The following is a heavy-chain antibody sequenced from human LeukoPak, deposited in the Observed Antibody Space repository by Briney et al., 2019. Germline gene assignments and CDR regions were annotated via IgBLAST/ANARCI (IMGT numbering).Heavy chain of an antibody. J-gene: IGHJ4*02. CDR1: GYRFTNYW. Sequence: GESLKISCKGSGYRFTNYWIGWVRQMPGKGLEWMGIIYPDDSNTRYSPSFQGQVTISADKSISTAYLQWSSLEASDTAMYFCARHLSSNWYNEKAFDYWGQGTLVTVSS. D-gene: IGHD6-13*01. V-gene: IGHV5-51*01. CDR2: IYPDDSNT. CDR3: ARHLSSNWYNEKAFDY.